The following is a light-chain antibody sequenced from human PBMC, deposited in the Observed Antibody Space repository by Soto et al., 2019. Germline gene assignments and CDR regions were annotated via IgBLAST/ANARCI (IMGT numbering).Light chain of an antibody. V-gene: IGKV1-39*01. CDR1: LNIGDS. J-gene: IGKJ1*01. Sequence: GDRVTITCRASLNIGDSLSSFQQKAGKPPTQLIYCASALQSGVPVRFSGSASGTDFTLTIRNMQREDFATYYCLQTYNLPRTFGQGTKVEFK. CDR2: CAS. CDR3: LQTYNLPRT.